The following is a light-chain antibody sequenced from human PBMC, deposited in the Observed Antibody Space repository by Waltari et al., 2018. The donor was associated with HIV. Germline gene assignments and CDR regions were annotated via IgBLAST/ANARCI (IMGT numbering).Light chain of an antibody. CDR2: GVT. V-gene: IGLV2-14*03. CDR3: SSYTTRNTLL. J-gene: IGLJ2*01. Sequence: QSLLTQPASMSGSPGQSITISCTGSDRGIGFAQYVSWYQQHPGNAPRLLIYGVTVRSSGISSRFSGSKSGNTASLTISGLQPDDEADYFCSSYTTRNTLLFGGGTTLTVL. CDR1: DRGIGFAQY.